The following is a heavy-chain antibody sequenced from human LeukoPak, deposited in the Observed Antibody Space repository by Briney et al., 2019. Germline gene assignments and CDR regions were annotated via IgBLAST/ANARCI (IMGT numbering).Heavy chain of an antibody. V-gene: IGHV5-51*01. CDR2: IYPGDSDT. CDR3: ARMYSNYEHYYGMDV. J-gene: IGHJ6*02. CDR1: GYSFTSYW. Sequence: GESLKISCKGSGYSFTSYWIGWVRQMPGKGLEWVGIIYPGDSDTRYSPSFQGQVTISADKSISTAYLQWSSLKASDTAMYYCARMYSNYEHYYGMDVWGQGTTVTVSS. D-gene: IGHD4-11*01.